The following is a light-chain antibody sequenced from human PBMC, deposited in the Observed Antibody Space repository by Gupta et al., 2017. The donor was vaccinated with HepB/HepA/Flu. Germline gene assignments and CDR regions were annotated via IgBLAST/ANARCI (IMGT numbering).Light chain of an antibody. V-gene: IGKV4-1*01. CDR3: HQYYSRPFS. J-gene: IGKJ3*01. Sequence: DIVMTQSPDSLAMSLGERATINCKSSQSVLLFSDNKNYLGWYQQKVGQPPKLLLHWASTREPGVPDRFSGSGSGTDFTLTINGLQAEDAAVYYCHQYYSRPFSFGPGTKVDVK. CDR1: QSVLLFSDNKNY. CDR2: WAS.